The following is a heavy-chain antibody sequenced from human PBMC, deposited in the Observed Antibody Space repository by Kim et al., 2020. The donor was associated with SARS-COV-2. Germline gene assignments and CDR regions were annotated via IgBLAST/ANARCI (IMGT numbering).Heavy chain of an antibody. CDR1: GFTFSCCA. CDR3: ARGYSR. Sequence: GGSLRLSCAPSGFTFSCCAMHWVRQAPGKGLEWVAVISYDGSNKYYADSVKGRFTISRDNSKNTLYLQMNSLRAEDTALYYCARGYSRWGQGTLVTVSS. V-gene: IGHV3-30-3*01. D-gene: IGHD6-13*01. J-gene: IGHJ4*02. CDR2: ISYDGSNK.